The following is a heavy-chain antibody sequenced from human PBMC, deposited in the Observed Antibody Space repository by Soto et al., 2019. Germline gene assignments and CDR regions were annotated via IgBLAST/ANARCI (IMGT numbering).Heavy chain of an antibody. D-gene: IGHD7-27*01. CDR2: IIPIFGTA. CDR3: ARDPPIRQHLLGGGGY. J-gene: IGHJ4*02. V-gene: IGHV1-69*01. CDR1: GGTFSSYA. Sequence: QVQLVQSGAEVKKPGSSVKVSCKASGGTFSSYAISWVRQAPGQGLEWMGGIIPIFGTANYAQKFQGRVTITADESTTTAYMELSSLRSEDTAVYYCARDPPIRQHLLGGGGYWGQGTLVTVSS.